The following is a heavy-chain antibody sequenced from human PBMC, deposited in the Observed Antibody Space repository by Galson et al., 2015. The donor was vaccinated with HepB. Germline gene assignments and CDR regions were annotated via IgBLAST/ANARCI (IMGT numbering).Heavy chain of an antibody. CDR1: GYTFTGYY. V-gene: IGHV1-2*02. CDR2: INPNTGGT. Sequence: SVKVSCKASGYTFTGYYIHWVRQAPGQGLEWMGWINPNTGGTNYAQRFQGRVTMTRDTSISTAYMELSRLRSDDTAVYYCARVKYNSGWYGIDYWGQGTLVTVSS. D-gene: IGHD6-19*01. J-gene: IGHJ4*02. CDR3: ARVKYNSGWYGIDY.